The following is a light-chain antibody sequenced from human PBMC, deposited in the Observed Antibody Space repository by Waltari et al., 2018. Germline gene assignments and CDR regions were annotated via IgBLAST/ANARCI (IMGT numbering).Light chain of an antibody. CDR2: EVS. Sequence: DVVMTQSPLSLPVTLGQPASISCRSSQGLVHSDGNTYLSWSQQRPGQSPRRLIYEVSNRDSGVPDRFGGSGSGTDFTLKISRVEAEDVAVYYCMQATHWSYTFGQGTKLEIK. CDR1: QGLVHSDGNTY. J-gene: IGKJ2*01. CDR3: MQATHWSYT. V-gene: IGKV2-30*02.